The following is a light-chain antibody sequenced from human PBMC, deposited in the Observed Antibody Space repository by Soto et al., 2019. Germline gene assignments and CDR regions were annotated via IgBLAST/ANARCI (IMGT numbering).Light chain of an antibody. Sequence: QSAPTQPPSASGSPRQSVTFSCTGTSSDVGGYNYVSWYQQYPGKAPKLMIYEVYKRHSGVPDRFSGSKSGNTTSLTVSGLQPEDEADYYCSAYAGSSTWVFGGGTKLTVL. CDR3: SAYAGSSTWV. CDR2: EVY. CDR1: SSDVGGYNY. V-gene: IGLV2-8*01. J-gene: IGLJ2*01.